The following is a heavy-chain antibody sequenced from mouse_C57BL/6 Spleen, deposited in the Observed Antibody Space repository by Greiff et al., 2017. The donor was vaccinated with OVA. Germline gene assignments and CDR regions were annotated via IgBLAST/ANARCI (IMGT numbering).Heavy chain of an antibody. D-gene: IGHD1-1*01. CDR3: AIEGDYYGSSLGCFDV. Sequence: VQLQQPGAELVKPGASVKVSCKASGYTFTSYWMHWVKQRPGQGLEWIGRIHPSDSDTNYNQKFKGKATLTVDKSYSTAYMQLSSLTSEDSAVYYCAIEGDYYGSSLGCFDVWGTGTTVTVSS. V-gene: IGHV1-74*01. CDR2: IHPSDSDT. CDR1: GYTFTSYW. J-gene: IGHJ1*03.